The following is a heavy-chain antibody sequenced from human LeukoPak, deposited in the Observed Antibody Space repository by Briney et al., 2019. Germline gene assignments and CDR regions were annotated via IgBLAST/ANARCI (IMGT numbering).Heavy chain of an antibody. CDR1: GFTVSSNY. J-gene: IGHJ4*02. CDR2: MSYSGAT. Sequence: GSLRLSCAASGFTVSSNYMSWVRQAPGKGLQWITSMSYSGATYYNPSLQSRVTISVDTSKNQFSLKLYSVTAADTAVYYCARGAEHWPNTVVVTAIVFDYWGQGTLVTVSS. CDR3: ARGAEHWPNTVVVTAIVFDY. V-gene: IGHV4-59*05. D-gene: IGHD2-21*02.